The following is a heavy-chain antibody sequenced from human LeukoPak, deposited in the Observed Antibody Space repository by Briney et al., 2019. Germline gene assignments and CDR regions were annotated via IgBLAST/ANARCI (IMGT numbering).Heavy chain of an antibody. CDR3: ARDLGADQPGAQ. V-gene: IGHV1-3*01. J-gene: IGHJ4*02. CDR2: INAGNGNT. CDR1: GYTFTSYA. D-gene: IGHD1-26*01. Sequence: GASVKVSCKASGYTFTSYAMHWVRQAPGQRLEWMGWINAGNGNTKYSQKFQGRVTITRDTSASTAYMELSSLRSEDTAVYYCARDLGADQPGAQWGQGTLVTVSS.